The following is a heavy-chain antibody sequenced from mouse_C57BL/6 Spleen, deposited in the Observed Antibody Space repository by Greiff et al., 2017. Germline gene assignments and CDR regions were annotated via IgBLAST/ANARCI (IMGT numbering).Heavy chain of an antibody. V-gene: IGHV1-7*01. CDR2: INPSSGYT. CDR1: GYTFTSYW. CDR3: ARDYGSSYGYVDY. D-gene: IGHD1-1*01. Sequence: QVQLQQSGAELAKPGASVKLSCKASGYTFTSYWLHWVKQRPGQGLEWIGYINPSSGYTKYNQKFKDKATLTADKSSNTAYMQLSSLTYEDSAVYYCARDYGSSYGYVDYWGQGTTLTVSS. J-gene: IGHJ2*01.